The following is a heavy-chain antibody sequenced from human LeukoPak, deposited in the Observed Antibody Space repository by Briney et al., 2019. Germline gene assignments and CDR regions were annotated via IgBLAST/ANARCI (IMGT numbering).Heavy chain of an antibody. V-gene: IGHV3-23*01. CDR3: AKQVTAPGPIDY. D-gene: IGHD2-21*02. J-gene: IGHJ4*02. CDR2: IGDSGGDT. CDR1: GFTFSGYA. Sequence: PGGSLRLSCAASGFTFSGYAMSWVRQAPGKGLEWVSAIGDSGGDTYYADSVKGRFTISRDNSKNTLYLQMNSLRAEDTALYYCAKQVTAPGPIDYWGQGTLVTVSS.